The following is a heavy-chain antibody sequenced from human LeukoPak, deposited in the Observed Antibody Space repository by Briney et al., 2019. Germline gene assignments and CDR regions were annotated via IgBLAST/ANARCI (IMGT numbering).Heavy chain of an antibody. D-gene: IGHD3-10*02. CDR3: ARAGMFGDLDV. CDR2: IFYSGST. J-gene: IGHJ6*04. V-gene: IGHV4-39*07. Sequence: PSETLSLTCTVSGGSISTSNYYWGWIRQPPGKGLEWIGNIFYSGSTYYSPSLRSRVTISLDTSRNQFSLKLNSVTAADTAVYYCARAGMFGDLDVWGKGTTVTISS. CDR1: GGSISTSNYY.